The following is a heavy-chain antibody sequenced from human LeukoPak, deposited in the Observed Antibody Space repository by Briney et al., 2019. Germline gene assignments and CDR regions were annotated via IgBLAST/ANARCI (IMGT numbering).Heavy chain of an antibody. CDR2: ISGSGGGT. CDR3: AKRETTTHTWGAFDI. CDR1: GFTFSSYA. Sequence: GGSQRLSCAASGFTFSSYAMSWVRQAPGKGLEWVSSISGSGGGTYYADSVKGRFTISRDNSKNTLYLQMNSLRAEDTAVYYCAKRETTTHTWGAFDIWGQGTLITVSS. J-gene: IGHJ3*02. V-gene: IGHV3-23*01. D-gene: IGHD4-11*01.